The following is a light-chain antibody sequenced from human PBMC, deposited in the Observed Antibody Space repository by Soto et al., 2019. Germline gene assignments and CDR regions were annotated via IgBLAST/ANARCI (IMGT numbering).Light chain of an antibody. Sequence: EIVLTQSPATLSLSPGERATLSCRASQSVSSYLAWYQQKPGQAPRLLIYDASNRATGIPGRFSGSGCGTDFTLTVNSLEPEDFAVYYCQQRSYWPRTFGQGTKLEIK. CDR3: QQRSYWPRT. CDR1: QSVSSY. CDR2: DAS. V-gene: IGKV3-11*01. J-gene: IGKJ2*01.